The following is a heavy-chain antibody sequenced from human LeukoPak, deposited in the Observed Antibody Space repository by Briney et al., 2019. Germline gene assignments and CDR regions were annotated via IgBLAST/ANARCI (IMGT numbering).Heavy chain of an antibody. CDR2: ISSSSSYI. D-gene: IGHD4-23*01. CDR3: ARGTRFYGGNPGLDY. V-gene: IGHV3-21*01. CDR1: GFTFSSYS. J-gene: IGHJ4*01. Sequence: GGSLRLSCAASGFTFSSYSMNWVRQAPGKGLEWVSPISSSSSYIYYADSVKGRFTISRDNAKNSLYLQMNSLRAEDTAVYYCARGTRFYGGNPGLDYWGQEPWSPSPQ.